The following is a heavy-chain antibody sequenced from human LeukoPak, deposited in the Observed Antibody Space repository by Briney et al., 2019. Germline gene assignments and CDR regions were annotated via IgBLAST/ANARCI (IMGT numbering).Heavy chain of an antibody. CDR1: GGSISSGDYY. CDR3: ARGSTLIRGFDY. Sequence: KTSETLSLTCTVSGGSISSGDYYWNWIRQHPEQSLEWIGYIFYSGSAYYNPSLKSRVTISVDTSKNQFSLKLSSVTAADTAVYYCARGSTLIRGFDYWGQGTLVTVSS. D-gene: IGHD3-10*01. V-gene: IGHV4-31*03. CDR2: IFYSGSA. J-gene: IGHJ4*02.